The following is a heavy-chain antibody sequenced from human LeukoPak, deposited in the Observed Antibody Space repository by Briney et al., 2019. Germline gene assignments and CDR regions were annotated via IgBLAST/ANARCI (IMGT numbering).Heavy chain of an antibody. CDR1: GGSISSGYYY. CDR2: IHYGGT. D-gene: IGHD6-6*01. J-gene: IGHJ4*02. Sequence: PSQTPSLTCTVSGGSISSGYYYWSWIRQPPGKGLEYIGYIHYGGTYYNPSLKSRVTISVDTSKNQFSLKLSSVTAADTAVYYCARGTWSSSIDYWGQGTLVTVSS. CDR3: ARGTWSSSIDY. V-gene: IGHV4-30-4*01.